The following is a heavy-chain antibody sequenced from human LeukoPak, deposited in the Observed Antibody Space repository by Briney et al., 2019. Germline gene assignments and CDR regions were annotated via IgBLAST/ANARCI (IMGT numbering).Heavy chain of an antibody. V-gene: IGHV1-24*01. CDR3: ATVTYGSGTYRREYYFAYGMDV. Sequence: ASVKVSCKVSGYTLSESSMHWVRQAPGKGLEWVGGFDPEDGRTTYAQKFQGRVTMTDDTSTHSAYMELSGLRSDDTAVYYCATVTYGSGTYRREYYFAYGMDVWGQGTTVTVYS. D-gene: IGHD3-10*01. CDR1: GYTLSESS. J-gene: IGHJ6*02. CDR2: FDPEDGRT.